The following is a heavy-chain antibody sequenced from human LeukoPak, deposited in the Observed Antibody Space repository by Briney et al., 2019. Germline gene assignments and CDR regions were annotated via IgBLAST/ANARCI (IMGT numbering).Heavy chain of an antibody. CDR3: AKLLLPASKGAFII. J-gene: IGHJ3*02. CDR1: GGSLSGSY. Sequence: SETLSLTCSVSGGSLSGSYWSWIRQSAGERPEYIGRINFSGTTNYNPSLRSRVTLSMDTSKNQVSLDLSAVTAADTAVYYCAKLLLPASKGAFIIWGLGTLVTAAS. D-gene: IGHD2/OR15-2a*01. CDR2: INFSGTT. V-gene: IGHV4-4*07.